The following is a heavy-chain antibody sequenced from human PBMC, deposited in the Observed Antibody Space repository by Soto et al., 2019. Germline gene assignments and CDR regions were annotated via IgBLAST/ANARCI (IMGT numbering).Heavy chain of an antibody. V-gene: IGHV3-23*01. J-gene: IGHJ6*03. Sequence: GGSLRLSCAASGFTFSSYAMSWVRQAPGKGLEWVSAISGSGGSTYYADSVKGRFTISRDNSKNTLYLQMNSLRAEDTAVYYCAKRSLIVPADTHTVGSPQARRRYYYYMDVWGKGTTVTVSS. CDR2: ISGSGGST. CDR3: AKRSLIVPADTHTVGSPQARRRYYYYMDV. CDR1: GFTFSSYA. D-gene: IGHD2-2*01.